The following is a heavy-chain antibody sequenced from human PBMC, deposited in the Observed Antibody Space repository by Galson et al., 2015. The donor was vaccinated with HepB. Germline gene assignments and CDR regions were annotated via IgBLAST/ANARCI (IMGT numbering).Heavy chain of an antibody. CDR1: GFTFSSYD. V-gene: IGHV3-13*04. CDR3: ARGGRITMVRGVIIDYYYGMDV. J-gene: IGHJ6*02. CDR2: IGTAGDT. D-gene: IGHD3-10*01. Sequence: SLRLSCAASGFTFSSYDMHWVRQATGKGLEWVSAIGTAGDTYYPGSVKGRFTISRENAKNSLYLQMNSLRAGDTAVYYCARGGRITMVRGVIIDYYYGMDVWGQGTTVTVSS.